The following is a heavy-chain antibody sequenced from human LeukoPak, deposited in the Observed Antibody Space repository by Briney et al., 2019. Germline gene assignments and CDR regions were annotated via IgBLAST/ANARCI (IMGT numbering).Heavy chain of an antibody. CDR1: KFTFSDHY. Sequence: PGGSLRLSCAASKFTFSDHYMDWVRQAPGKGLEWVGRTRNKPRSYTTEYAASVKGRFTISRDDSKNSLYLQMNSLKTEDTAVYYCKVYYDIVTVYYRGDYWGQGTLVTVSS. CDR2: TRNKPRSYTT. CDR3: KVYYDIVTVYYRGDY. J-gene: IGHJ4*02. D-gene: IGHD3-9*01. V-gene: IGHV3-72*01.